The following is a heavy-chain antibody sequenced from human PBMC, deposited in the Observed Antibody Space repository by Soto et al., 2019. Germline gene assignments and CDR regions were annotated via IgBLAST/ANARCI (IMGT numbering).Heavy chain of an antibody. D-gene: IGHD2-2*01. CDR1: GGTFSSYT. Sequence: SVKVSCKASGGTFSSYTISWVRQAPGQGLEWMGRIIPILGIANYAQKFQGRVTITADKSTSTAYMELSSLRSEDTAVYYCAEELTYCSSTSCYGDYYYYMDVWGKGTTVTVSS. CDR3: AEELTYCSSTSCYGDYYYYMDV. CDR2: IIPILGIA. V-gene: IGHV1-69*02. J-gene: IGHJ6*03.